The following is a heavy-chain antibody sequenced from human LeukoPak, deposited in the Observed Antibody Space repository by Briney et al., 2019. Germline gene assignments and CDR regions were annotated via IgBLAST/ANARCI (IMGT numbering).Heavy chain of an antibody. V-gene: IGHV3-23*01. Sequence: PGGSLRLSCAVSGSTLTEHAWSWVRQAPGEGLEWVSGIIDVGGTYYADSVKGRFTISRDSSKNTLYLQMNSLRAEDTAVYYCARTSAPIEYYYGMDVWGQGTTVTVSS. D-gene: IGHD6-25*01. CDR1: GSTLTEHA. CDR2: IIDVGGT. CDR3: ARTSAPIEYYYGMDV. J-gene: IGHJ6*02.